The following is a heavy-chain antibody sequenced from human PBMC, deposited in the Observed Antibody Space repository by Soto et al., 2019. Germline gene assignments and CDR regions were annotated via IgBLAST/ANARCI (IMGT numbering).Heavy chain of an antibody. D-gene: IGHD6-19*01. J-gene: IGHJ4*02. CDR1: GYTFTGYA. CDR2: INAGNGNT. CDR3: ARDLGGWPDY. V-gene: IGHV1-3*01. Sequence: QVQLVQSGAEVKKPGASVKVSCKASGYTFTGYAIHWVRQAPGQRLEWMGWINAGNGNTKYSQKFQDRVTITRDTSASTAYMELSSLRSEDTAVYYCARDLGGWPDYWGQGTRVTVSS.